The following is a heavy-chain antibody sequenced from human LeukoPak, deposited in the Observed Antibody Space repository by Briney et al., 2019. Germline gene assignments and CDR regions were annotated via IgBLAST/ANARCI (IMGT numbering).Heavy chain of an antibody. D-gene: IGHD1-26*01. V-gene: IGHV4-61*01. CDR3: ARDHELLLDY. Sequence: SETLSLTCTVSGGSISGSSYYWGWIRQPPGKGLEWIGYIYYSGSTNYNPSLKSRVTISVDTSKNQFSLKLSPVTAADTAVYYCARDHELLLDYWGQGTLVTVSS. CDR1: GGSISGSSYY. J-gene: IGHJ4*02. CDR2: IYYSGST.